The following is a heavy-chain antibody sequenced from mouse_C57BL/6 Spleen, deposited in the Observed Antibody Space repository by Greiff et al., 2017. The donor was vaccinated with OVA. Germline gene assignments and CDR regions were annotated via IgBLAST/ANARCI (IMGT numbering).Heavy chain of an antibody. CDR1: GYTFTSYW. V-gene: IGHV1-55*01. CDR3: AIYDGYSYWYFDG. CDR2: IYPGSGST. D-gene: IGHD2-3*01. Sequence: VQLQQPGAELVKPGASVKMSCKASGYTFTSYWITWVKQRPGQGLEWIGDIYPGSGSTNYNEKFKSKATLTVAPSSSTAYMQLSSLTSEDSAVYYCAIYDGYSYWYFDGWGTGTTVTVSS. J-gene: IGHJ1*03.